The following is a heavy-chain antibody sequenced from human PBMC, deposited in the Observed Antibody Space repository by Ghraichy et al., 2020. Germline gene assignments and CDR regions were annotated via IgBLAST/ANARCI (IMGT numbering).Heavy chain of an antibody. D-gene: IGHD6-13*01. Sequence: SQTLSLTCTVSGGSISSGSDYWSWIRQPAGKGLERIGRIFTSGSTNYKPSLKSRVTMSLDTSKNQFSLKLSSMSAPDTAVYYCARVGRGPRAAAGTLDAFGFWGQEKMITGSS. V-gene: IGHV4-61*02. CDR1: GGSISSGSDY. CDR3: ARVGRGPRAAAGTLDAFGF. J-gene: IGHJ3*01. CDR2: IFTSGST.